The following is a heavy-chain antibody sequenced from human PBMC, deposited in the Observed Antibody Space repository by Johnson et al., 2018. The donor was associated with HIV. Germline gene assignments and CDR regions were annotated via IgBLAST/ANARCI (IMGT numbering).Heavy chain of an antibody. J-gene: IGHJ3*02. CDR2: ITNGGST. Sequence: VQLVESGGGLVQPGGSLRLSCAASGFTVSSNYMSWVRQAPGKGLEYVSGITNGGSTYSADSVKGRFTISRDNSRNTLYLQMGSLRPEDMAVYYCARASALDIWGQGTMVTVSS. V-gene: IGHV3-64*07. CDR1: GFTVSSNY. CDR3: ARASALDI.